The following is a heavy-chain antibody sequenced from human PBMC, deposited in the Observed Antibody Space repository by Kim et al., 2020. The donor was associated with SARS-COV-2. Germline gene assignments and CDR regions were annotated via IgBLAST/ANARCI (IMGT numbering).Heavy chain of an antibody. D-gene: IGHD1-26*01. CDR3: AIGSGSYYDGPAFDY. CDR2: ISAYNGNT. V-gene: IGHV1-18*01. CDR1: GYTFTSYG. J-gene: IGHJ4*02. Sequence: ASVKVSCKASGYTFTSYGISWVRQAPRQGLEWMGWISAYNGNTNYAQKLQGRVTMTTDTSTSTAYMELRSLRSDDTAVYYCAIGSGSYYDGPAFDYWGQGTLVTVSS.